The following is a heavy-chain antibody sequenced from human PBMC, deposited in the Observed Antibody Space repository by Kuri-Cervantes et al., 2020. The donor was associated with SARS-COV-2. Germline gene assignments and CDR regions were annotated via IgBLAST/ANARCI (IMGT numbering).Heavy chain of an antibody. D-gene: IGHD7-27*01. CDR1: GFSFSKYW. V-gene: IGHV3-74*01. J-gene: IGHJ5*02. CDR2: INSDGRTT. Sequence: GGSLRLSCVASGFSFSKYWMFWVRQAPGRGLVWVSRINSDGRTTSYVDSVEGRFTISRDNAKNTLYLQMNSLRAEGTAVYYCARIAGDPWVSNWFDPWGQGTLVTVSS. CDR3: ARIAGDPWVSNWFDP.